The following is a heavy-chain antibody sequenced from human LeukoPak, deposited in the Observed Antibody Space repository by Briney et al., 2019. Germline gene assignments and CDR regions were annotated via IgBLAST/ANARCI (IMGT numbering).Heavy chain of an antibody. CDR1: GGSISSGSYY. J-gene: IGHJ6*03. V-gene: IGHV4-61*02. CDR2: IYTSGST. CDR3: ARVDYYYYMDV. Sequence: VKPSQTLSLTCTVSGGSISSGSYYWSWIRQPAGKGLEWIGRIYTSGSTNYNPSLKSRVTISLDTSKNQFSLKLSSVTAADTAVYYCARVDYYYYMDVWGKGTTVTVSS.